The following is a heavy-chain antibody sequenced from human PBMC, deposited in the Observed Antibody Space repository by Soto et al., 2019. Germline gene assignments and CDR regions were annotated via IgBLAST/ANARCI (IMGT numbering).Heavy chain of an antibody. V-gene: IGHV1-8*01. CDR2: MNPNSGNT. J-gene: IGHJ4*02. CDR1: GYTFTSYD. CDR3: AAEIAVAGFDY. D-gene: IGHD6-19*01. Sequence: ASVKLSCKASGYTFTSYDINWVRQATGQGLEWMGWMNPNSGNTNYAQKFQERVTITRDMSTSTAYMELSSLRSEDTAVYYCAAEIAVAGFDYWGQGPLVTV.